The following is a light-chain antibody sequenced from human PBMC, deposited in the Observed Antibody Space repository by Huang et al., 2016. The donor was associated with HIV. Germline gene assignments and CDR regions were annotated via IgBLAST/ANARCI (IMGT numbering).Light chain of an antibody. CDR3: QQYYSSPQT. J-gene: IGKJ1*01. CDR1: QSVYSSSTSKDD. CDR2: WAS. V-gene: IGKV4-1*01. Sequence: DIIMTQSPDSLAVSLGERATLNCRSSQSVYSSSTSKDDMAWFQQKPGQPPRWLLFWASTREAGVPDRFSGSGSGTHFTLTIANLEAEDAAIYYCQQYYSSPQTFGQGTRVEVK.